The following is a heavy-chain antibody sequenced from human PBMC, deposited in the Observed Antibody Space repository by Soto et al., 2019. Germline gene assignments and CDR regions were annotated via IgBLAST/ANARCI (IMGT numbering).Heavy chain of an antibody. Sequence: ASVKVSCKASGYTFTSYGISWVRQAPGQGLEWMGWISAYNGNTNYAQKLQGRVTMTTDTSTSTAYMELRSLRSDDTAVYYCARDLGIAAAGTPPYYYYGMDVWGQGTTVTVSS. CDR3: ARDLGIAAAGTPPYYYYGMDV. J-gene: IGHJ6*02. CDR2: ISAYNGNT. CDR1: GYTFTSYG. V-gene: IGHV1-18*01. D-gene: IGHD6-13*01.